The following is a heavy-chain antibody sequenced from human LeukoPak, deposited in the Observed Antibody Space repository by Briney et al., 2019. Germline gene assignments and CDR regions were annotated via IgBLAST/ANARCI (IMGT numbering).Heavy chain of an antibody. CDR2: IYSGGST. CDR1: GFTFSSHA. V-gene: IGHV3-53*01. Sequence: SGGSLRLSCAGSGFTFSSHAMSWVRQAPGKGLQWVSVIYSGGSTYYADSVKGRFTISRDNSKNTLYLQMNSLRAEDTAVYYCARALPILIWGQGTMVTVSS. CDR3: ARALPILI. J-gene: IGHJ3*02.